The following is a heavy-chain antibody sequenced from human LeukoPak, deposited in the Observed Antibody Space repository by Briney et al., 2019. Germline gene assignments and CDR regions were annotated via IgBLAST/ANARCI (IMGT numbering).Heavy chain of an antibody. CDR2: IYYSGST. J-gene: IGHJ3*02. CDR3: ASFESRDIVATTHAFDI. V-gene: IGHV4-30-4*07. CDR1: GGSISSGGYS. Sequence: PSQTLSLTCAVSGGSISSGGYSWSWIRQPPGKGLEWIGYIYYSGSTYYNPSLKSRVTISVDTAKNQFSLKLSSVTAADTALYYCASFESRDIVATTHAFDIWGQGTMVTVSS. D-gene: IGHD5-12*01.